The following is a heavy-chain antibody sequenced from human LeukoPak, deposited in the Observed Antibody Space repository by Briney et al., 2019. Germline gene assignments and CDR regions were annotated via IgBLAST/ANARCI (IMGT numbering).Heavy chain of an antibody. CDR3: AKDLDLVGATVGY. J-gene: IGHJ4*02. CDR1: GFIVSSDC. V-gene: IGHV3-23*01. Sequence: PGGSLRLSCAASGFIVSSDCMTWVRQAPGRGLEWVSTIIGSGVSTFYADSVKGRFTISRDNSKNTLYLQVNSLRAEDTAVYYCAKDLDLVGATVGYWGQGTLVTVSS. CDR2: IIGSGVST. D-gene: IGHD1-26*01.